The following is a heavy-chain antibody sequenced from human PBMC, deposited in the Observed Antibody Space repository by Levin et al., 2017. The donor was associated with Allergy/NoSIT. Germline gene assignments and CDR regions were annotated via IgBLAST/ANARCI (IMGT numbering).Heavy chain of an antibody. D-gene: IGHD3-10*01. J-gene: IGHJ2*01. Sequence: PSETLSLTCAVSGGSIYTNDWWNWVRQSPGKGLEWIGEVHHGGNVNYNPSLKRRVLISLDQSKNQFSLILTSLTAADTAVYYCARDHETSGSWHFDLWGRGTLVIVSS. CDR3: ARDHETSGSWHFDL. V-gene: IGHV4-4*02. CDR2: VHHGGNV. CDR1: GGSIYTNDW.